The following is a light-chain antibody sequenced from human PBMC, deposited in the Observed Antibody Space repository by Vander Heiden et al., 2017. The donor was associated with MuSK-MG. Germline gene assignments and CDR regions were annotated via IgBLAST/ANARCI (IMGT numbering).Light chain of an antibody. CDR2: AAS. V-gene: IGKV1-39*01. CDR1: QSISSY. J-gene: IGKJ2*01. CDR3: QQCYSTPPT. Sequence: DIQMTQPPSSLSASVGDRVTITCRASQSISSYLNWYQQKPGKVPKLLIYAASSLQSGVPSRFSGSGSGTDFTLTISSLQPEDFATYYCQQCYSTPPTFGQGTKLEIK.